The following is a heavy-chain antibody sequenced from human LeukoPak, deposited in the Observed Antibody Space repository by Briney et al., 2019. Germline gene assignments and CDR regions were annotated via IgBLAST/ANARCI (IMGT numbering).Heavy chain of an antibody. J-gene: IGHJ4*02. V-gene: IGHV3-53*01. CDR2: IYSGGTA. D-gene: IGHD6-13*01. CDR1: GFTVSSIY. Sequence: GGSLRLSCAASGFTVSSIYMNWVRQAPGKGLEWVSVIYSGGTAYYADSAKGRFTISRDNSKNTLYLQMNSLRAEDTAVYYCARASSIGAAGLFDSWGQGTLVTVSS. CDR3: ARASSIGAAGLFDS.